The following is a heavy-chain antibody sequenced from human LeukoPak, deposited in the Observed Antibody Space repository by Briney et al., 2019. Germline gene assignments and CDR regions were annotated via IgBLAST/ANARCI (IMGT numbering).Heavy chain of an antibody. J-gene: IGHJ3*02. Sequence: SGTLSLTCTVSGGSISSSSYYWGWIRQPPGKGLEWIGSIYYSGSTYYNPSLKSRVTISVDTSKNQFSLKLSSVTAADTAVYYCARARGLTGAFDIWGQGTMVTVSS. CDR1: GGSISSSSYY. CDR2: IYYSGST. V-gene: IGHV4-39*07. CDR3: ARARGLTGAFDI. D-gene: IGHD3-16*01.